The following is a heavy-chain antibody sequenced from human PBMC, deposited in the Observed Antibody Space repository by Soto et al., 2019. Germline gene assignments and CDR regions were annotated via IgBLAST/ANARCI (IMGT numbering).Heavy chain of an antibody. V-gene: IGHV2-5*02. J-gene: IGHJ4*02. D-gene: IGHD3-10*01. CDR1: GFSLSTTGVG. CDR3: ARSLLFGELH. CDR2: IYWDTDK. Sequence: QITLKESGPTLVKPTQTLTLTCSFSGFSLSTTGVGVGWIRQSPGKALEWLAIIYWDTDKRYSPSLKSRVTRPKDTPKNQGALTVTNMDPGDTGTYYGARSLLFGELHWGQGALVTVSS.